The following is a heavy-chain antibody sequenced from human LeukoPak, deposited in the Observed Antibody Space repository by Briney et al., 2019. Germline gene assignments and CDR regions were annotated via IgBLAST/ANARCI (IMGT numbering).Heavy chain of an antibody. D-gene: IGHD3-10*01. J-gene: IGHJ4*02. CDR1: GFTFSNYA. Sequence: GGSLRLSCAASGFTFSNYAMNWVRQAPGKGLEWVSGISGSGGGRNYADSVQGRLTISRDNSKNTLDLQMNSLRGDDTAVYYCARGSYRVFDYWGQGTLVTVSS. V-gene: IGHV3-23*01. CDR3: ARGSYRVFDY. CDR2: ISGSGGGR.